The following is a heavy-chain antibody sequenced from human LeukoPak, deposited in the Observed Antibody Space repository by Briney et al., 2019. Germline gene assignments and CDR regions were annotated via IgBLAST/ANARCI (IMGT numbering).Heavy chain of an antibody. CDR2: IYYSGST. Sequence: SSETLSLTCTVSGGSISSSSYYWGWIRQPPGKGLEWIGSIYYSGSTYYNPSLKSRVTISVDTSKNQFSLKLSSVTAADTAVYYCARVHRSFVSSYYYYYMDVWGKGTTVTISS. CDR1: GGSISSSSYY. D-gene: IGHD3-16*02. CDR3: ARVHRSFVSSYYYYYMDV. V-gene: IGHV4-39*07. J-gene: IGHJ6*03.